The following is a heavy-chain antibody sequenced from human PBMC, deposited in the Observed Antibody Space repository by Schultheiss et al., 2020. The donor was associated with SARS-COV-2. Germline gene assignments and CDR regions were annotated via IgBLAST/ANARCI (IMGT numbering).Heavy chain of an antibody. CDR3: AHSLIFGVVITLGWFDP. Sequence: ETLSLTCTVSGGSVNSGSYYWGWIRQPPGKTLEWLAHILSNDEKSYSTSLKTRLTISKDTSKNQVVLTMTNMDPVDTATYYCAHSLIFGVVITLGWFDPWGQGTLVTVSS. CDR2: ILSNDEK. J-gene: IGHJ5*02. D-gene: IGHD3-3*01. CDR1: GGSVNSGSYY. V-gene: IGHV2-26*01.